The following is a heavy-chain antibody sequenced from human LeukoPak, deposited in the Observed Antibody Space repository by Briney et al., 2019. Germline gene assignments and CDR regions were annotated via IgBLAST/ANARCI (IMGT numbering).Heavy chain of an antibody. V-gene: IGHV3-21*01. D-gene: IGHD3-22*01. CDR1: GFTFSSYS. J-gene: IGHJ4*02. CDR3: AREGLLDSSGYYFPQDY. CDR2: ISSSSYI. Sequence: GGSLRLSCAASGFTFSSYSMNWVRQAPGKGLEWVLSISSSSYIYYADSVKGRFTISRDNAKNTLYLQMNSLRAEDTAVYYCAREGLLDSSGYYFPQDYWGQGTLVTVSS.